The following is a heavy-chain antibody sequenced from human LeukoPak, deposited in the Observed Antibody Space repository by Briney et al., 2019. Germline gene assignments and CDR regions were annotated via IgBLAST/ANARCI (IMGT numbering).Heavy chain of an antibody. J-gene: IGHJ6*03. Sequence: ASVKVSCKASGYTLTGYYMHWVRQAPGQGLEWMGWINPNSGGTNYAQKFQGRVTVTRDTSISTAYMELSRLRSDDTAVYYCAREAYDSGSFRTDYYYMDVWGKGTTVTISS. V-gene: IGHV1-2*02. CDR3: AREAYDSGSFRTDYYYMDV. CDR1: GYTLTGYY. D-gene: IGHD3-10*01. CDR2: INPNSGGT.